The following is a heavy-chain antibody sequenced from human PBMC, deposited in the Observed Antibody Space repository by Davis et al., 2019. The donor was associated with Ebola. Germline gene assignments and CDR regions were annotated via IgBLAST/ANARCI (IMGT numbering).Heavy chain of an antibody. CDR1: GYTFTGYY. CDR2: INPSGGST. Sequence: ASVKVSCKASGYTFTGYYMHWVRQAPGQVLEWMGIINPSGGSTSYAQKFQGRVTMTRDTSTSTVYMELSSLRSEDTAVYYCTRDLVSPIYDYIARYYGMDVWGQGTTVTVSS. J-gene: IGHJ6*02. V-gene: IGHV1-46*01. CDR3: TRDLVSPIYDYIARYYGMDV. D-gene: IGHD3-16*01.